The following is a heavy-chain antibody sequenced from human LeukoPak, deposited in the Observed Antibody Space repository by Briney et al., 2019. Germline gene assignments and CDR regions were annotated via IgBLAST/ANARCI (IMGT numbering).Heavy chain of an antibody. CDR2: INPNIGGT. Sequence: ASVGDSCKASGYTFIDYYIHWVRQAPGQGLEWMGWINPNIGGTVYAQSLQGRITITRDTYISTAYMELTDLRYDDTAVYYCARDGYTYGAHNWFDAWGQGSLVTVSS. CDR1: GYTFIDYY. J-gene: IGHJ5*01. CDR3: ARDGYTYGAHNWFDA. V-gene: IGHV1-2*02. D-gene: IGHD5-18*01.